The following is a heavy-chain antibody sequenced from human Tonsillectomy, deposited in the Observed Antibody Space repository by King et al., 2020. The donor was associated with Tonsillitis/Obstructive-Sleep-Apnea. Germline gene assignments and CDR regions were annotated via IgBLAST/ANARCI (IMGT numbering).Heavy chain of an antibody. CDR2: IDHSGST. V-gene: IGHV4-34*01. CDR1: GGSFSGYY. CDR3: AREITTDAFDI. J-gene: IGHJ3*02. Sequence: VQLQQWGAGLLKPSETLSLTCAVYGGSFSGYYWSWIRQPPGKGLEWIGEIDHSGSTNYNPSLKSRVIISADTSKTQFSLKLRSVTAADTAMYYCAREITTDAFDIGGQGTMVTVSS. D-gene: IGHD3-3*01.